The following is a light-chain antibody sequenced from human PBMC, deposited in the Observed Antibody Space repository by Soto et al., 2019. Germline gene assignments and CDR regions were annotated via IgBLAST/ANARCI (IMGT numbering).Light chain of an antibody. CDR3: QQSYSTLT. CDR2: AAS. Sequence: DIQMTQSPSSLSASVGDRVTITCRASQSISSYLNWYQQKPGKAPKLLIYAASSLQSGVPSRFSGSGSRTDFTLTISSLQPKDFATYYCQQSYSTLTFGPGTRVDIK. CDR1: QSISSY. V-gene: IGKV1-39*01. J-gene: IGKJ3*01.